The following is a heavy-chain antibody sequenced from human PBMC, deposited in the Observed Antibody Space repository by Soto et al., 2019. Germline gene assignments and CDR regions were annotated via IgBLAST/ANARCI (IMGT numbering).Heavy chain of an antibody. V-gene: IGHV1-69*02. CDR2: IIPILGIA. CDR3: ARVGGSGSQYYYYYGMDV. Sequence: SVKVSCKASGGTFSSYTISWVRQAPGQGLEWMGRIIPILGIANYAQKFQGRVTITADKSTSTAYMELSSLRSEDTAVYYCARVGGSGSQYYYYYGMDVWGQGTTVTVSS. CDR1: GGTFSSYT. D-gene: IGHD3-10*01. J-gene: IGHJ6*02.